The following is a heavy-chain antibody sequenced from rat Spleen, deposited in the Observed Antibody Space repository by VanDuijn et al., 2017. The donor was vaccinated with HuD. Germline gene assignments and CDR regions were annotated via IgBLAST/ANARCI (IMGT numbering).Heavy chain of an antibody. Sequence: EVQLVESGGGLVQPGRSLKLSCAASGFTFSNYDMAWVRQAPKKGLEWVAAIVHDGSNTFYRDSVKGRFTIPRDNAKSTLYLQVDSLRSDDTAIYYFARPTTGIPFNYWGQGVMVTVSS. D-gene: IGHD1-9*01. J-gene: IGHJ2*01. CDR2: IVHDGSNT. V-gene: IGHV5-7*01. CDR1: GFTFSNYD. CDR3: ARPTTGIPFNY.